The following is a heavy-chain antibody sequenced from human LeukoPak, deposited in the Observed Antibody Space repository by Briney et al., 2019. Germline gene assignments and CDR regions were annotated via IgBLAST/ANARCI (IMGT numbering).Heavy chain of an antibody. CDR2: IRYDGSNK. V-gene: IGHV3-30*02. CDR1: GFTFSSYG. D-gene: IGHD2-15*01. J-gene: IGHJ4*02. CDR3: AREHIGYCSGGSCYGSSGYSYYFDY. Sequence: PGGSLRLSCAASGFTFSSYGMHWVRQAPGKGLEWVAFIRYDGSNKYYADSVKGRFTISRDNSKNTLYLQMNSLRAEDTAVYYCAREHIGYCSGGSCYGSSGYSYYFDYWGQGTLVTVSS.